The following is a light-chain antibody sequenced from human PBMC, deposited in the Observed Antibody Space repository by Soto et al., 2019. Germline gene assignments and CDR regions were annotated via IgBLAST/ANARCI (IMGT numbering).Light chain of an antibody. CDR1: QTVLNN. Sequence: EIVLTQSPGTLSLSPGERATLSCRASQTVLNNYLTWYQQKPGQAPRRLIYDTSTRATGVPARFSGSRSGPEFTLTINSLQSEDFAIYYCQPYNNWPRTFGGGTKV. V-gene: IGKV3-15*01. J-gene: IGKJ4*01. CDR3: QPYNNWPRT. CDR2: DTS.